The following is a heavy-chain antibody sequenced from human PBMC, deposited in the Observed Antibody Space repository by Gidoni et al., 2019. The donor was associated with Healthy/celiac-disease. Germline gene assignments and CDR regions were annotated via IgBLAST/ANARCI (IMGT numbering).Heavy chain of an antibody. CDR1: GFTLDDYA. Sequence: EVQLVESGGGLVQPGRSLRLSCSASGFTLDDYAMHWVRQVPGKGLEWVSGISWNSGSIGYADSVKGRFTISRDNAKNSLYLQMNSLRAEDTALYYCAKDTQYQLLSIDYWGQGTLVTVSS. V-gene: IGHV3-9*01. J-gene: IGHJ4*02. CDR3: AKDTQYQLLSIDY. D-gene: IGHD2-2*01. CDR2: ISWNSGSI.